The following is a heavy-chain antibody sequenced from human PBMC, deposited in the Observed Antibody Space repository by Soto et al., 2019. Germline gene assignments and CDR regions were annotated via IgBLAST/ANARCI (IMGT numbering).Heavy chain of an antibody. D-gene: IGHD1-1*01. CDR2: MNPNSGNT. CDR3: ARSTWKTYYYYYYMDV. J-gene: IGHJ6*03. V-gene: IGHV1-8*01. CDR1: GYTFTSYD. Sequence: ASVKVSCKASGYTFTSYDINWVRQATGQGLEWMGWMNPNSGNTGYAQKFQGRVTMTRNTSISTAYMELSSLRSEDTAVYYCARSTWKTYYYYYYMDVWGKGTTVTVSS.